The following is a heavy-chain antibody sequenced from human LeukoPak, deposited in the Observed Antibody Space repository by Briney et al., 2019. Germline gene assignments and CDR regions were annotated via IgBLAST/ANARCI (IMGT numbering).Heavy chain of an antibody. V-gene: IGHV4-59*01. J-gene: IGHJ6*03. CDR3: ARVLRYYYYMDV. CDR2: IYYSGST. Sequence: SETLSLTCTVSGGSIGSYYWSWIRQPPGKGLEWIGYIYYSGSTNYNPSLKSRVTISVDTSKNQFSLKLSSVTAADTAVYYCARVLRYYYYMDVWGKGTTVTVSS. CDR1: GGSIGSYY.